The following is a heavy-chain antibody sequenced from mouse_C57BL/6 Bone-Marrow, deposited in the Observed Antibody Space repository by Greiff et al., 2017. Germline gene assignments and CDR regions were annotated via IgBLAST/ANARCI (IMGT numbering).Heavy chain of an antibody. CDR3: ARRGGDPAWFAY. J-gene: IGHJ3*01. CDR1: GYTFTSYW. V-gene: IGHV1-69*01. Sequence: QVHVKQPGAELVMPGASVKLSCKASGYTFTSYWMHWVKQRPGQGLEWIGEIDPSDSYTNYNQKFKGKSTLTVDKSSSTAYMQLSSLTSEDSAVYYGARRGGDPAWFAYWGQGTLVTGSA. CDR2: IDPSDSYT.